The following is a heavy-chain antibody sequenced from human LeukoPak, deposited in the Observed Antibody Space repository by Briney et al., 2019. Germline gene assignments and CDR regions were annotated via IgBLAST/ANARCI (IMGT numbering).Heavy chain of an antibody. D-gene: IGHD5-24*01. J-gene: IGHJ5*02. CDR3: AREMATIVGWFDP. V-gene: IGHV4-31*03. CDR1: GGSISSGGYY. Sequence: SETLSLTCTVSGGSISSGGYYWSWIRQHPGKGLEWIGYIYYSGSTYYNPSLKSRVTISVDTSKNQFSLKLSSVIAADTAVYYCAREMATIVGWFDPWGQGTLVTVSS. CDR2: IYYSGST.